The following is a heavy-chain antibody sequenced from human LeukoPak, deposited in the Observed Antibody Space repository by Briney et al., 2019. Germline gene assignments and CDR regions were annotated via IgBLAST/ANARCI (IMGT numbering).Heavy chain of an antibody. CDR3: ARDHHDVLTGYYSNYYNYYYMDV. Sequence: GGSLRLSCVASGFTFNSYWMSWVRQAPGKGLEWVANIKEDGTEKYYVDSVRGRFTLSGDNAENSLYLQMSSLRAEDTAVYYCARDHHDVLTGYYSNYYNYYYMDVWGKGTTVTVSS. CDR1: GFTFNSYW. V-gene: IGHV3-7*01. CDR2: IKEDGTEK. J-gene: IGHJ6*03. D-gene: IGHD3-9*01.